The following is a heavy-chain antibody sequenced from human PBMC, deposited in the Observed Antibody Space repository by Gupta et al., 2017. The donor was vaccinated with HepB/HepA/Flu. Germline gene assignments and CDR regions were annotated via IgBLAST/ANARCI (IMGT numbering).Heavy chain of an antibody. CDR1: GGSVSSGFYY. Sequence: SLTCSVSGGSVSSGFYYWSWIRQSPGGRLAWIAYIYQTGTTDYNPSLQGRGTISLDTAKNQVSLRLTAVTPADTAVDFCARYFDSTAYDWQDWGQGTRGIGSS. D-gene: IGHD2/OR15-2a*01. CDR2: IYQTGTT. CDR3: ARYFDSTAYDWQD. V-gene: IGHV4-61*01. J-gene: IGHJ4*02.